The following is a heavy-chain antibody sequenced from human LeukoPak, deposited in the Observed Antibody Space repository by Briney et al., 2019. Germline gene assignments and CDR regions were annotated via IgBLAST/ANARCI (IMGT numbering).Heavy chain of an antibody. D-gene: IGHD3-3*01. V-gene: IGHV3-23*01. CDR2: ISGSGGST. CDR3: AKDWENYDFWSGYYGFDY. J-gene: IGHJ4*02. CDR1: GFTFSSYA. Sequence: GSLRLSCAASGFTFSSYAMSWVRQAPGKGLEWVSAISGSGGSTYYADSVKGRFTISRDNSKNTLYLQMNSLRAEDTAVYYCAKDWENYDFWSGYYGFDYWGQGTLVTVSS.